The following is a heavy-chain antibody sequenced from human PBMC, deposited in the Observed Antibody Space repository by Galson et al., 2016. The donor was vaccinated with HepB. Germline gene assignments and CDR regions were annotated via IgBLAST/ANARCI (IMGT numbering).Heavy chain of an antibody. CDR3: ARGAAFPRSGGGCFGPRPNFDY. J-gene: IGHJ4*02. Sequence: SLRLSCAASGFTFSNYGMHWVRQAPGKGLEWVALAWYAGSSEYYADSVKGRFTISRDNSKNTLHLQMNSLGAEETSVYYCARGAAFPRSGGGCFGPRPNFDYWGQGTLVTVSS. V-gene: IGHV3-33*08. CDR2: AWYAGSSE. D-gene: IGHD2-15*01. CDR1: GFTFSNYG.